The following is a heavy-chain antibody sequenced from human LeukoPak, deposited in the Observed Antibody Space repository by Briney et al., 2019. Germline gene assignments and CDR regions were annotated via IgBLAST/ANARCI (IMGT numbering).Heavy chain of an antibody. CDR2: IKTDGSEK. V-gene: IGHV3-7*01. CDR1: GFTFSNYW. J-gene: IGHJ1*01. D-gene: IGHD3-22*01. CDR3: ATYSSLNRREFQY. Sequence: GGALRLSCEGSGFTFSNYWMGWVRQAPGKGLQWVANIKTDGSEKYYVDSVKGRFTISRDNAKSSLYLQMNSLRAEDTAVYYCATYSSLNRREFQYWGQGTLLTVSS.